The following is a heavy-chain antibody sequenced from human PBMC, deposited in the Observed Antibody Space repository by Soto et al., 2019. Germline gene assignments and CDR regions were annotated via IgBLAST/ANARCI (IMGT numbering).Heavy chain of an antibody. CDR3: ASLTPGTGYSSGCMDY. J-gene: IGHJ4*02. V-gene: IGHV4-59*01. CDR1: GGSISSYY. Sequence: SETLSLTCTVSGGSISSYYWRWIRQPPGKGLEWIGYIYYSGSTNYYPSLKSRVTTSVDTSKNQFSLKLSSVTAANTAVYYCASLTPGTGYSSGCMDYWGQGTLVTVSS. D-gene: IGHD6-19*01. CDR2: IYYSGST.